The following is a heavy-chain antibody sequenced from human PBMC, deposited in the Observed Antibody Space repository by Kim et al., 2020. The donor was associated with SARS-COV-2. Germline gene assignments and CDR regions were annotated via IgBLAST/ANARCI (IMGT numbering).Heavy chain of an antibody. J-gene: IGHJ4*02. V-gene: IGHV3-48*02. CDR3: ARDWNWGIDV. CDR1: GFTFTTYN. CDR2: ISVTDAI. D-gene: IGHD7-27*01. Sequence: GSLRLSCAASGFTFTTYNMNWVRQAPGKGLEWISYISVTDAIYYADSVKGRFTISRDYAKNSLDLQMNSLRDEDTAVYYCARDWNWGIDVWGQGTLVTVSS.